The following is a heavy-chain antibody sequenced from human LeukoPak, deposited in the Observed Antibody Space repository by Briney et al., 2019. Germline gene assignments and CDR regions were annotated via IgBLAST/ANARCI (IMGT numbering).Heavy chain of an antibody. CDR2: ISGSGGST. Sequence: GGSLRLSCAASGFTFSSYAMSWVRRAPGKGLEWVSAISGSGGSTYYADSVKGRFTISRDNSKNTLYLQMNSLRAEDTAVYYCARVRNAARPYSSSFDYWGQGTLVTVSS. CDR1: GFTFSSYA. V-gene: IGHV3-23*01. CDR3: ARVRNAARPYSSSFDY. D-gene: IGHD6-13*01. J-gene: IGHJ4*02.